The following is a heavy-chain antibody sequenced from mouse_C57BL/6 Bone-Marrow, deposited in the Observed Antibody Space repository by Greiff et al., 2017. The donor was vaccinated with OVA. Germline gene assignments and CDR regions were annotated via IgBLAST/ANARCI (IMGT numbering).Heavy chain of an antibody. Sequence: EVKLQESGGGLVQPGGSLKLSCAASGIDFSRYWMSWVRRAPGKGLEWIGEINPDSSTINYAPSLKDKFIISRDNAKNTLYLQMSKVRSEDTALYYCARSPLYYYGSSLYWYFDVWGTGTTVTVSS. CDR1: GIDFSRYW. D-gene: IGHD1-1*01. CDR2: INPDSSTI. CDR3: ARSPLYYYGSSLYWYFDV. V-gene: IGHV4-1*01. J-gene: IGHJ1*03.